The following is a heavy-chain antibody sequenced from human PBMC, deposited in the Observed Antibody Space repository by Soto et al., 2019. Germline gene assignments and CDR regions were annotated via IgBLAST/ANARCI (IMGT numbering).Heavy chain of an antibody. J-gene: IGHJ5*02. CDR3: ASRGGTTYNWFDP. Sequence: TSETLSLTCAVYGGSFSGYYWSWIRQPPGKGLEWIGEINHSGSTNYNPSLRSRVTISLDTSKNQFSLKLSSVTAADTAVYYCASRGGTTYNWFDPWGQGTLVTVSS. CDR2: INHSGST. V-gene: IGHV4-34*01. CDR1: GGSFSGYY. D-gene: IGHD1-26*01.